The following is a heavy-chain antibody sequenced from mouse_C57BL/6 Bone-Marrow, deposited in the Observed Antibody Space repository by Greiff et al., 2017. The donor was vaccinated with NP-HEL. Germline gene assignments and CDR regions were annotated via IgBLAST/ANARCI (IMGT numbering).Heavy chain of an antibody. V-gene: IGHV5-12*01. CDR1: GFTFSDYY. D-gene: IGHD2-3*01. J-gene: IGHJ3*01. CDR3: ARHDEESGAWFAY. Sequence: EVMLVESGGGLVQPGGSLKLSCAASGFTFSDYYMYWVRQTPEKRLEWVAYISNGGGSTYYPDTVKGRFTISRDNAKNTLYLQMSRLKSEDTAMYYCARHDEESGAWFAYWGQGTLVTVSA. CDR2: ISNGGGST.